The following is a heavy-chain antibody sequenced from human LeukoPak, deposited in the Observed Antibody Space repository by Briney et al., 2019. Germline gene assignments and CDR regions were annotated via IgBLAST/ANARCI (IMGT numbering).Heavy chain of an antibody. CDR3: ARGVAAAGTNYYYYYYYMDV. Sequence: SETLSLTCTVSGYSISSGYYWGWIQQPPGKGLEWIGSIYHSGSTYYNPSLKSRVTISVDTSKNQLSLKLSSVTAADTAVYYCARGVAAAGTNYYYYYYYMDVWGKGTTVTVSS. D-gene: IGHD6-13*01. J-gene: IGHJ6*03. CDR2: IYHSGST. V-gene: IGHV4-38-2*02. CDR1: GYSISSGYY.